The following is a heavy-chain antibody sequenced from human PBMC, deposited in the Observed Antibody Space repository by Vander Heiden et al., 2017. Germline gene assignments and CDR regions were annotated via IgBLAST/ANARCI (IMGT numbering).Heavy chain of an antibody. CDR3: AKGSTVVSLVFDY. CDR1: GFTFDDYT. V-gene: IGHV3-43*01. Sequence: EVQLVESGGVVVQPGGSLRLSCAASGFTFDDYTMHWVRQAPGKGLEWVSLISWDGGSTYYADSVKGRFTISRDNSKNSLYLQMNSLRTEDTAVYYCAKGSTVVSLVFDYWGQGTLVTVSS. D-gene: IGHD2-8*02. CDR2: ISWDGGST. J-gene: IGHJ4*02.